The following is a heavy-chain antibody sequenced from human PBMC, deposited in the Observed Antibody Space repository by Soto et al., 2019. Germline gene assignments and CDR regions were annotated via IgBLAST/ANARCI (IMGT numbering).Heavy chain of an antibody. CDR3: ARDREGQQLVDDFDI. Sequence: GASVKVSCKASGYTFTSYGISWVRQAPGQGLEWMGWISAYNGNTNYAQKLQGRVTMTTDTSTSTAYMELRSLRSDDTAVYYCARDREGQQLVDDFDIWGQGTMVTVSS. CDR1: GYTFTSYG. J-gene: IGHJ3*02. CDR2: ISAYNGNT. D-gene: IGHD6-13*01. V-gene: IGHV1-18*04.